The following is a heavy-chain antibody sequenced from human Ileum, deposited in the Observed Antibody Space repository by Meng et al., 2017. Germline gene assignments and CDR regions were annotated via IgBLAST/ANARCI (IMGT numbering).Heavy chain of an antibody. CDR3: AIGWGWTADH. J-gene: IGHJ5*02. V-gene: IGHV4-59*03. D-gene: IGHD3-10*01. Sequence: QVQLQESGPGLVKPSETLSLTCPVSDGSITNYYLIWLRQSPGKGLEWLGNSHKTGGSNDNPSLSSRLTIWMDTSNNQFSLELTSLTAADTALYYCAIGWGWTADHWGQGILVTVSS. CDR2: SHKTGGS. CDR1: DGSITNYY.